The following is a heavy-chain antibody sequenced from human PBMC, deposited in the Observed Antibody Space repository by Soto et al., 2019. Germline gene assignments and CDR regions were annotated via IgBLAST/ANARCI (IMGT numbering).Heavy chain of an antibody. CDR2: IYPGGSDT. CDR1: QYNFNRYW. J-gene: IGHJ3*01. D-gene: IGHD6-13*01. CDR3: ARSLVNGTYEAFDL. V-gene: IGHV5-51*01. Sequence: PLKNFCKGSQYNFNRYWICFVLINPGKGLGWMGVIYPGGSDTRYSPSLQGQVTISADKSSSAAYLQWSSLQASDTATYYCARSLVNGTYEAFDLWGQGTMVTVSS.